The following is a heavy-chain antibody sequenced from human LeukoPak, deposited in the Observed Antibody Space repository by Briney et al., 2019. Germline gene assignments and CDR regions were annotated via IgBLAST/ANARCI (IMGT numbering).Heavy chain of an antibody. D-gene: IGHD3-10*01. CDR2: IKQDGSEK. Sequence: GRSLRLSCAASGFTFSRYGMHWVRQAPGKGLEWVANIKQDGSEKYYVDSVKGRFSISRDNAKSSLYLQMNSLRAEDTAVYYCAREPLARDSYSDYWGQGTLVTVSS. CDR1: GFTFSRYG. V-gene: IGHV3-7*01. J-gene: IGHJ4*02. CDR3: AREPLARDSYSDY.